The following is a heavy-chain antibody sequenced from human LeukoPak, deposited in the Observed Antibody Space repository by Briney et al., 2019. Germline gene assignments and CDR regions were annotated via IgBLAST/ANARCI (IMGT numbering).Heavy chain of an antibody. D-gene: IGHD3-3*01. J-gene: IGHJ4*02. CDR1: GGSISSSSYY. CDR3: ASSRHYDFWSGYYEIYFDY. CDR2: IYYSGST. V-gene: IGHV4-39*01. Sequence: SETLYLTCTVPGGSISSSSYYWGWIRQPPGKGLEWIGSIYYSGSTYYNPSLKSRVTISVDTSKNQFSLKLSSVTAADTAVYYCASSRHYDFWSGYYEIYFDYWGQGTLVTVSS.